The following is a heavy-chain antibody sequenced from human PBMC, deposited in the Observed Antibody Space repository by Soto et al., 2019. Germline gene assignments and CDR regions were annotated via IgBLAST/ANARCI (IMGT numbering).Heavy chain of an antibody. J-gene: IGHJ4*02. Sequence: GESLKISCKGSGYSFTSYWIGWVRQMPGKGLEWMGIIYPGDSDTRYSPSFQGQVTISADKSISTAYLQWSSLKAADTAVYYCARLRDLWVVSPYFDYWGQGALVTVSS. CDR2: IYPGDSDT. CDR1: GYSFTSYW. V-gene: IGHV5-51*01. D-gene: IGHD6-19*01. CDR3: ARLRDLWVVSPYFDY.